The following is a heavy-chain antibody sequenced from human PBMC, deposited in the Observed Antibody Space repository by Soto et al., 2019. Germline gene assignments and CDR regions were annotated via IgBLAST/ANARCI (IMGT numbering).Heavy chain of an antibody. CDR1: GFTFSSYD. V-gene: IGHV3-64*01. J-gene: IGHJ4*02. Sequence: EVQLAESGGGMVQPGGSLRLSCVASGFTFSSYDMHWVRQAPGTGLEYVSSISSNGGTTDYGNSVKGRFTISRDNYKNTLYLQMGSLRAEDMAVYYCVRRVSGNYDYWGQGTLVTVSS. CDR2: ISSNGGTT. CDR3: VRRVSGNYDY. D-gene: IGHD1-7*01.